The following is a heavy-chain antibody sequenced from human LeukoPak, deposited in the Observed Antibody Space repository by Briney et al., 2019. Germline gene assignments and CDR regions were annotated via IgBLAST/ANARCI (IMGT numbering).Heavy chain of an antibody. CDR3: ARARAPVTRISSFDI. CDR1: GDSISTSNSY. V-gene: IGHV4-39*01. Sequence: SETLSLTCTVSGDSISTSNSYWGWIRQPPGKGLEWIGSIYYSGNTYYNASLKSRVTISVDTSKNQFSLKLSSVTAADTAVYYCARARAPVTRISSFDIWGQGTMVTVSS. D-gene: IGHD4-17*01. J-gene: IGHJ3*02. CDR2: IYYSGNT.